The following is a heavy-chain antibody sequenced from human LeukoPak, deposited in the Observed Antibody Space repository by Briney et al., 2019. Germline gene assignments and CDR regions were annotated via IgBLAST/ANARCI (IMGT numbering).Heavy chain of an antibody. D-gene: IGHD3-22*01. V-gene: IGHV3-48*02. CDR3: ARRLPGSGYSEFDY. Sequence: PGGSLRLSCAASGFTFSSYSMMWVRQAPGKGLEWVSYISSSSSSISYADSVKGRFTISRDNAKNSLYLQMNSLRDEDTAVYYCARRLPGSGYSEFDYWGQEPWSPSSQ. J-gene: IGHJ4*01. CDR1: GFTFSSYS. CDR2: ISSSSSSI.